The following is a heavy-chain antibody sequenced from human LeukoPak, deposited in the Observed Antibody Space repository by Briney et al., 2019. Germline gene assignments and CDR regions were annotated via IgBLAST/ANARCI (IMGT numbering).Heavy chain of an antibody. D-gene: IGHD1-26*01. V-gene: IGHV3-53*01. CDR1: GFTVSSNY. CDR3: AKGTVSFYYYYGMDV. CDR2: IYSGGST. J-gene: IGHJ6*02. Sequence: GGSLRLSCAASGFTVSSNYMSWVRQAPGKGLEWVSVIYSGGSTYYADSVKGRFTISRDNSKNTLYLQMNSLRAEDTAVYYCAKGTVSFYYYYGMDVWGQGTMVTVSS.